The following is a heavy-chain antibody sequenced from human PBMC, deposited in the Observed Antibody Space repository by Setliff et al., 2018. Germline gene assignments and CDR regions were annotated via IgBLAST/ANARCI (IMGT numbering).Heavy chain of an antibody. J-gene: IGHJ4*02. Sequence: HPSETLSLSCAASGFTFSSSAMHWVRQAPGKGLQYVSAISSDGVRTYYVDSVKGRFTISRDNSKNTLYLQMGSLRPEDMAVYYCATWTGKYHDYWGQGTLVTVSS. CDR1: GFTFSSSA. V-gene: IGHV3-64*02. CDR2: ISSDGVRT. D-gene: IGHD2-2*01. CDR3: ATWTGKYHDY.